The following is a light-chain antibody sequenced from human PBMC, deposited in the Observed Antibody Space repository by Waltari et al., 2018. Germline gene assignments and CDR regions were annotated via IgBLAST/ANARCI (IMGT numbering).Light chain of an antibody. V-gene: IGLV2-14*03. CDR2: DVS. J-gene: IGLJ1*01. CDR3: SSYTSSSTFV. CDR1: SSDVGGYNY. Sequence: QSALTQPASVSGSPGQSISISCTGTSSDVGGYNYVSWYQQHPGKAPKPMIYDVSQRPLGISNRFSGSKSGNTASRTISGLQAEDEADYYCSSYTSSSTFVFGIGTKVTVL.